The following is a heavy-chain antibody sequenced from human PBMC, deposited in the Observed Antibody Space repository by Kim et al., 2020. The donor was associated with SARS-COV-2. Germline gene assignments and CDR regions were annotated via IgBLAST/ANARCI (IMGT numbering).Heavy chain of an antibody. CDR3: AGHGSSSW. CDR2: INGGGSAT. D-gene: IGHD6-6*01. CDR1: GFTFSGNA. Sequence: GGSLRLSCAASGFTFSGNAMTWVRQAPGKGLEWVSDINGGGSATYYTDSVKGRFTVSRDNSKNTLYLQMNSLRAEDTAVYYCAGHGSSSWWGQGTLVTVSS. J-gene: IGHJ4*02. V-gene: IGHV3-23*01.